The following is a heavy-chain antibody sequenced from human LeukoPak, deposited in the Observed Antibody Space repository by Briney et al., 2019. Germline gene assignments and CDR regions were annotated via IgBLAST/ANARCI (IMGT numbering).Heavy chain of an antibody. V-gene: IGHV1-69*01. CDR3: ARAVNYDFWSGYFHGRAIDI. J-gene: IGHJ3*02. CDR2: IIPIFGTA. Sequence: SVKVSCKASGGTFSSYAISWVRQAPGQGLEWMGGIIPIFGTANYAQKFQGRVTITADGSTSTAYMELSSLRSEDTAVYYCARAVNYDFWSGYFHGRAIDIWGQGTMVTVSS. D-gene: IGHD3-3*01. CDR1: GGTFSSYA.